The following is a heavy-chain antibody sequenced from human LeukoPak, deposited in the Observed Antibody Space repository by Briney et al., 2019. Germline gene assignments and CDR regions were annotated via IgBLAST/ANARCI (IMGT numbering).Heavy chain of an antibody. CDR1: GLTFSSYG. J-gene: IGHJ4*02. Sequence: GGSLRLSCAASGLTFSSYGMHWVRQAPGKGLEWVAVIWYDGSNKNYVDSVKGRFAISRDNSKNTLYLQMNSLRAEDTAVYYCARDRGSYWDGGNDYWGQGTLVTVSS. CDR2: IWYDGSNK. V-gene: IGHV3-33*01. CDR3: ARDRGSYWDGGNDY. D-gene: IGHD1-26*01.